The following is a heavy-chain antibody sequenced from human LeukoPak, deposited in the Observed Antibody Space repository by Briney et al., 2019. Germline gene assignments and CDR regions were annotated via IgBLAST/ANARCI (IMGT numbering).Heavy chain of an antibody. CDR3: ARAWTGYSYGDY. Sequence: PGGSLRLSCTVSGFTVSSNSMSWVRQAPGKGLEGVSFIYSDNTHYSDSVKGRFAISRDNAKNSLYLQMNSLRAEDTAVYYCARAWTGYSYGDYWGQGTLVTVSS. V-gene: IGHV3-53*01. J-gene: IGHJ4*02. CDR1: GFTVSSNS. CDR2: IYSDNT. D-gene: IGHD5-18*01.